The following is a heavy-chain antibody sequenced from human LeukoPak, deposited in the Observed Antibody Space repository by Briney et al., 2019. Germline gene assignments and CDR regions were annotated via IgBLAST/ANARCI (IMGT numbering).Heavy chain of an antibody. Sequence: GASVKVSCKASGGTFSSYAISWVRQAPGQGLEWMGGIIPIFGTANYAQKFQGRVTITTDESTSTAYMELSSLRSEGTAVYYRARESEVKAFDIRGQGTMVTVSS. CDR3: ARESEVKAFDI. D-gene: IGHD1-14*01. J-gene: IGHJ3*02. CDR2: IIPIFGTA. V-gene: IGHV1-69*05. CDR1: GGTFSSYA.